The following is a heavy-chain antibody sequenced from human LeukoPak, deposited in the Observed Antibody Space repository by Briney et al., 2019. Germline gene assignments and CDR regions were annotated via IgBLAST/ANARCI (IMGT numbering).Heavy chain of an antibody. D-gene: IGHD1-26*01. CDR2: IYYSGST. V-gene: IGHV4-30-4*01. CDR3: SRESGAFCPFGY. CDR1: GGSISSRDYY. Sequence: PSETLSLTCTVSGGSISSRDYYWSWVRRPPGKGLEWIGYIYYSGSTYYNPSLNGRVTMSLDGSRNQLSLTLTSVTAADTAIYYCSRESGAFCPFGYWGQGTLVSVPP. J-gene: IGHJ4*02.